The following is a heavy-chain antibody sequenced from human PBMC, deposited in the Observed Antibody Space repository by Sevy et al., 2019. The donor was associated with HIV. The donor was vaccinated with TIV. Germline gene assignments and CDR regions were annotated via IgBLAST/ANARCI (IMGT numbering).Heavy chain of an antibody. V-gene: IGHV1-24*01. CDR1: GYSLTKLS. CDR3: ATLYYYGSGSPRGWFDP. Sequence: ASVKVAGKVSGYSLTKLSMHWVRQAPGKGLEWMGGFDPEDGETIYAQKFQGRVTMTEDTSTDTAYMELSSLRSEDTAVYYCATLYYYGSGSPRGWFDPWGQGSLVTVSS. J-gene: IGHJ5*02. CDR2: FDPEDGET. D-gene: IGHD3-10*01.